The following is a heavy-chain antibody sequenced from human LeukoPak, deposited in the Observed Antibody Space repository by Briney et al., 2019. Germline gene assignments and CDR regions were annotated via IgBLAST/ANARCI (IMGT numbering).Heavy chain of an antibody. J-gene: IGHJ4*02. D-gene: IGHD3-9*01. CDR2: ISSSSSYI. V-gene: IGHV3-21*04. Sequence: GGSLRLSCAASGFTFSSYSMNWVRQAPGKGLEWVSSISSSSSYIYYADSVKGRFTISRDNAKNSLYLQMNSLRAEDTAVYYCARAGSTHYDILTGYQGNSDYWGQGTLVTVSS. CDR3: ARAGSTHYDILTGYQGNSDY. CDR1: GFTFSSYS.